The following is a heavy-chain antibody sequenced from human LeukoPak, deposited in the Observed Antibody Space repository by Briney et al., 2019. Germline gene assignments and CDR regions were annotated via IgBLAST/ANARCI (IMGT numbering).Heavy chain of an antibody. CDR1: GCTVSSYS. CDR2: ISISSSYI. Sequence: WGSLTLSCAASGCTVSSYSMNWVRQAQAKGLEWVSSISISSSYIYYADSVKGRFTISRDNAKNSLYLQMNSLSAEDTAVYYCAREGVSAGSWVDYWGQGTLVTVSS. D-gene: IGHD6-13*01. J-gene: IGHJ4*02. V-gene: IGHV3-21*01. CDR3: AREGVSAGSWVDY.